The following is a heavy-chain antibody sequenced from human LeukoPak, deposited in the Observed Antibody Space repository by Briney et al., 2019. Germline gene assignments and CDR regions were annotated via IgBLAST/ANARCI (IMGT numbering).Heavy chain of an antibody. CDR3: AKNGQSGFSFDP. CDR1: GFSVSNHY. J-gene: IGHJ5*02. CDR2: GSESGGT. D-gene: IGHD3-3*01. V-gene: IGHV4-34*01. Sequence: GSLRLSCAASGFSVSNHYMSWVRQLPGKGLEWIGEGSESGGTKFNPSLKSRVTISADTSKNQFSLKLNSVTAADTAVYYCAKNGQSGFSFDPWGQGALVTVSS.